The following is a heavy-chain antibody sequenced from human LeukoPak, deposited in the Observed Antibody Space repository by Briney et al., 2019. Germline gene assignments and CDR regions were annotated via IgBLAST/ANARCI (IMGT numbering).Heavy chain of an antibody. J-gene: IGHJ6*03. CDR2: INPNSGGT. Sequence: ASVKVSCKASGYTFTGYYMHWVRQAPGQGLEWMGWINPNSGGTNYAQKFQGRVTMTRDTSISTAYMGLSRLRSDDTAVYYCARDITTVVYYYYMDVWGKGTTVTVSS. D-gene: IGHD4-23*01. CDR1: GYTFTGYY. V-gene: IGHV1-2*02. CDR3: ARDITTVVYYYYMDV.